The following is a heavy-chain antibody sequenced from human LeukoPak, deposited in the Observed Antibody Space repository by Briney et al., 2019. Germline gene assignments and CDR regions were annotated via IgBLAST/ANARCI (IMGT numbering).Heavy chain of an antibody. J-gene: IGHJ4*02. D-gene: IGHD6-19*01. CDR3: ASISVDGTLGWGG. V-gene: IGHV3-21*01. Sequence: GGSLRLSCAASGFTFSSYSMNWVRQAPGKGLEWVSSISSSSSYIYYADSVRGRFTISRDNAKNSLYLQMNSLRAEDTAVYYCASISVDGTLGWGGWGQGTLVTVSS. CDR1: GFTFSSYS. CDR2: ISSSSSYI.